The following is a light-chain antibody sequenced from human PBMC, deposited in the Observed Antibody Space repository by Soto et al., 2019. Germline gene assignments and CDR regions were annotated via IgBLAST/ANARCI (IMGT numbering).Light chain of an antibody. J-gene: IGLJ2*01. CDR3: ISYTSSSTLV. Sequence: QSALTQPASVSGSPGQSITISCTGTSSDVGGYNYVSWYQQHPGKAPKLMIYEVSNRPSGVSNRFSGSKSGNTASLTIYGLQAEDEADYYCISYTSSSTLVFGGGTKLTVL. V-gene: IGLV2-14*01. CDR2: EVS. CDR1: SSDVGGYNY.